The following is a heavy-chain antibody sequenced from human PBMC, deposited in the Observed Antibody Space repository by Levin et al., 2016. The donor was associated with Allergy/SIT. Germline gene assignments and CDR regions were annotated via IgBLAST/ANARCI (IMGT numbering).Heavy chain of an antibody. D-gene: IGHD3-3*01. CDR2: IIPIFGTA. CDR3: ARNFGVVNYYYYYYYMDV. CDR1: GYTFINYD. V-gene: IGHV1-69*13. J-gene: IGHJ6*03. Sequence: SVKVSCKASGYTFINYDLNWVRQAPGQGLEWMGGIIPIFGTANYAQKFQGRVTITADESTSTAYMELSSLRSEDTAVYYCARNFGVVNYYYYYYYMDVWGKGTTVTVSS.